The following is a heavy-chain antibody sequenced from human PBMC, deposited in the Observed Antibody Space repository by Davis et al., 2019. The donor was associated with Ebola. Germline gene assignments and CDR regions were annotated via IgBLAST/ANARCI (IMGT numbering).Heavy chain of an antibody. J-gene: IGHJ4*02. V-gene: IGHV1-46*01. CDR3: ARGNGITMVQGVIITSYFDY. Sequence: ASVTVSCKASGYTFTSYYMHWVRQAPGQGLEWMGIINPSGGSTSYAQKFQGRVTMTRDTSTSTVYMELSSLRSEDTAVYYCARGNGITMVQGVIITSYFDYWGQGTLVTVSS. CDR2: INPSGGST. D-gene: IGHD3-10*01. CDR1: GYTFTSYY.